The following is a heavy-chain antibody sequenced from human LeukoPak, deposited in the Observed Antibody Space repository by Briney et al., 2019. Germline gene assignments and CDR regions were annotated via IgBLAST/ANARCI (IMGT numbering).Heavy chain of an antibody. V-gene: IGHV3-21*01. CDR1: GFTFSSYS. CDR2: ISSSSRYI. Sequence: GGSLRLSCAASGFTFSSYSMNWVRQAPGKGLEWVSCISSSSRYIYYADSVKGRFTISRDNAKNSLYLQMNSLRVEDTAVYYCARAHNWKYGTFDYWGQGTLVTVSS. CDR3: ARAHNWKYGTFDY. J-gene: IGHJ4*02. D-gene: IGHD1-7*01.